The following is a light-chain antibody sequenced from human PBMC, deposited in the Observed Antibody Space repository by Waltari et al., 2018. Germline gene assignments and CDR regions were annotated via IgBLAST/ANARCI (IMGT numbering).Light chain of an antibody. Sequence: EIVMTQSPATLSVSPGERATLSCRASQSVASKLAWYQQKPGQPPRLLIYDTSTRATGIPARFSGSGSGTEFTLTISSLQSEDFAVYYCQQYNQWPPMTFGQGTRLEIK. CDR1: QSVASK. J-gene: IGKJ5*01. CDR2: DTS. CDR3: QQYNQWPPMT. V-gene: IGKV3-15*01.